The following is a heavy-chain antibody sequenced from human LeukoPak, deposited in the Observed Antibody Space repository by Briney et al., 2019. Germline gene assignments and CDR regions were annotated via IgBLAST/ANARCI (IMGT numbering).Heavy chain of an antibody. CDR3: ARGLVYYYYGMDV. CDR2: INHSGST. Sequence: SETLSLTCAVYGGSFSGYYWSWIRQPPGKGLEWIGEINHSGSTNYNPSLKSRVTISVDTSKNQFSLKLSSVTAADTAVYYCARGLVYYYYGMDVWGQGTTVTVSS. J-gene: IGHJ6*02. V-gene: IGHV4-34*01. CDR1: GGSFSGYY.